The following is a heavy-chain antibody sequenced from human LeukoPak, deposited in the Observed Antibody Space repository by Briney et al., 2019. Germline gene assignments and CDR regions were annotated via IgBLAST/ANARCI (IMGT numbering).Heavy chain of an antibody. Sequence: GGSLRPSCVASGFTSSNYAMSWVRQTPGKGLEWVSSISGSGGSTHYADSVKGRFTISRDNSKNILYLQMNSLRAEDTAVYYCAKDWMSTIINYFDYWGQGTLVTVSS. V-gene: IGHV3-23*01. D-gene: IGHD5-12*01. J-gene: IGHJ4*02. CDR3: AKDWMSTIINYFDY. CDR1: GFTSSNYA. CDR2: ISGSGGST.